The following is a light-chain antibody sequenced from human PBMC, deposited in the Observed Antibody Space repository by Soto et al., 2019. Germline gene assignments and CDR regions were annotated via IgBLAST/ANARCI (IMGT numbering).Light chain of an antibody. V-gene: IGLV1-47*01. CDR2: RNN. J-gene: IGLJ1*01. CDR3: QSYDSSLSGYV. Sequence: QSVLTQPPSASGTPGQRVTISCSGSSSNIGSNYVYWYQQLPGTAPKLLIYRNNQRPSGVPDRFSGSKSATSASLAITGLQAEDEADYYCQSYDSSLSGYVLGTGTKVTVL. CDR1: SSNIGSNY.